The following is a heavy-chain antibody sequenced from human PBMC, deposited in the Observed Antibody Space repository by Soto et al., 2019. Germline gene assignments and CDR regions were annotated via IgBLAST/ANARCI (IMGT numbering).Heavy chain of an antibody. CDR2: IIPILGIA. Sequence: SVKVSCKASGGTFSSYTISWVRQAPGQGLEWMGRIIPILGIANYAQKFQGRVTITADKSTSTAYMELSSLRSEDTAVYYCARAGYSSGRGTHDAFDIWGQGTMVTVSS. V-gene: IGHV1-69*02. J-gene: IGHJ3*02. CDR3: ARAGYSSGRGTHDAFDI. CDR1: GGTFSSYT. D-gene: IGHD6-19*01.